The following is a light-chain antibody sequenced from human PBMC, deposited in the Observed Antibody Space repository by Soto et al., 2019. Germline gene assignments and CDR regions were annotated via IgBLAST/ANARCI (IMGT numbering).Light chain of an antibody. CDR1: LSVSTY. J-gene: IGKJ4*01. Sequence: EIVLTQSPATLSSSPGERATLSCRASLSVSTYLAWYQQKPGQAPRLLIYDASNRATGIPARFSGSGSGTDFTLTISSLEPEDFAVYYCQQRSNWLTFGGGTKVEIK. CDR2: DAS. V-gene: IGKV3-11*01. CDR3: QQRSNWLT.